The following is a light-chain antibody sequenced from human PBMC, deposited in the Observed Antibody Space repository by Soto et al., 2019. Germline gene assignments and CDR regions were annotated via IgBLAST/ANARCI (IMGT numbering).Light chain of an antibody. CDR2: KAS. V-gene: IGKV1-5*03. CDR1: QSISSW. CDR3: QQYNSYSYT. Sequence: DIQMTQSPSTLSASVGDRVTITCRASQSISSWLAWYQQKPGKAPNLLIYKASNLESGVPSRFSGSGSGTEFTLTISSLQHDDFGTYYCQQYNSYSYTFGQGTTVEIK. J-gene: IGKJ2*01.